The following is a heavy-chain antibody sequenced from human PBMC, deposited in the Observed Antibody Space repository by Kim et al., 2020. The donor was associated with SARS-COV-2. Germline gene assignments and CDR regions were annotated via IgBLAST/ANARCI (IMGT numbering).Heavy chain of an antibody. CDR3: ARDNYDSSPFDY. J-gene: IGHJ4*02. Sequence: GGSLRLSCAASGFTFSSYGMHWVRQAPGKGLEWVAVISYDGSNKYYADSVKGRFTISRDNSKNTLYLQMNSLRAEDTAVYYCARDNYDSSPFDYWGQGTLVTVSS. CDR1: GFTFSSYG. D-gene: IGHD3-22*01. V-gene: IGHV3-30*03. CDR2: ISYDGSNK.